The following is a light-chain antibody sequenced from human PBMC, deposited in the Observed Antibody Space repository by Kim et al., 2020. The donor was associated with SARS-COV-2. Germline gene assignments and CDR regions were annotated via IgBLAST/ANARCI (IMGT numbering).Light chain of an antibody. CDR3: QQYSIYWT. Sequence: GDRVTITCRASQGISSALAWYQQKPGKAPNLLIYGASSLESEVPSRFSGTGSGTEFTLTISSLQPDDVATYYCQQYSIYWTFGQGTKV. V-gene: IGKV1-13*02. CDR2: GAS. J-gene: IGKJ1*01. CDR1: QGISSA.